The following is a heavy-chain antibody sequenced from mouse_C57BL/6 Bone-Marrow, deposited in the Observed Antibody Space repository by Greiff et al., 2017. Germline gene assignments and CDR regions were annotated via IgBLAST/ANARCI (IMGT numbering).Heavy chain of an antibody. D-gene: IGHD2-4*01. CDR3: ALIYYEYDGPFAY. J-gene: IGHJ3*01. CDR1: GYTFTSYW. Sequence: QVQLQQPGAELVKPGASVKLSCKASGYTFTSYWMHWVKQRPGHGLEWIGMIHPNSGSTNYNEKFKSKATLTVDKSSSTAYMQLSSLTSEYVAVYYCALIYYEYDGPFAYWGQGTLVTVSA. V-gene: IGHV1-64*01. CDR2: IHPNSGST.